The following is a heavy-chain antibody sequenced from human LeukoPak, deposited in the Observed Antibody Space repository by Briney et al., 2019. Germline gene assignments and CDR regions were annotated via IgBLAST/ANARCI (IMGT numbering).Heavy chain of an antibody. D-gene: IGHD2-2*02. J-gene: IGHJ4*02. CDR2: ISYDGSNK. V-gene: IGHV3-30*01. CDR1: GFTYSSYA. CDR3: ARGHSTGCYN. Sequence: GRSLRLSCAASGFTYSSYATHWVRQAPGKGLEWVAVISYDGSNKYYADSVKGRFAISRDNSKNTLYLQMNSLRAEDTAVYYCARGHSTGCYNWGQGTLVTVSS.